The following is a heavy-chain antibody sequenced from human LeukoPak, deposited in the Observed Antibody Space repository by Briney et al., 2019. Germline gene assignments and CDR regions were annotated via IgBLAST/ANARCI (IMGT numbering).Heavy chain of an antibody. CDR2: IKQDGSEK. V-gene: IGHV3-7*01. CDR3: ASVSRGRSDWDH. CDR1: GFTFSSYW. D-gene: IGHD2-21*02. J-gene: IGHJ4*02. Sequence: GGSLRLSCAASGFTFSSYWMTWVRQGPGKGLEWVANIKQDGSEKQYVNAVKGRFTISRDNAKNSLYLQMNNLRAEDTAVYYCASVSRGRSDWDHWGQGTPVTVSS.